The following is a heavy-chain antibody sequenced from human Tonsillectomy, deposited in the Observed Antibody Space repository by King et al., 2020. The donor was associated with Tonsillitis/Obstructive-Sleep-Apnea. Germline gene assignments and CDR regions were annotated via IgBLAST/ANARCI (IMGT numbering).Heavy chain of an antibody. D-gene: IGHD3-10*01. V-gene: IGHV7-4-1*02. CDR1: GYTFTRYA. CDR2: INTNTGSP. CDR3: ARSYYYGSDSYSDYYYMDV. Sequence: VQLVESGSELKKPGDSVKVSCKASGYTFTRYAMNWVRQAPGQGLEWMGWINTNTGSPTYAQGFTGRFVFSLDTSVSTAYLQISSLKAGDTAVYYFARSYYYGSDSYSDYYYMDVWGKWTTFIVSS. J-gene: IGHJ6*03.